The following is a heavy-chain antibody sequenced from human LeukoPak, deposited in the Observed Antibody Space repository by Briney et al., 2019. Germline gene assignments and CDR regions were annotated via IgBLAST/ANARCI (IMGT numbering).Heavy chain of an antibody. CDR3: AKLASKYYDSTDSRTPFDY. Sequence: ASVKVSCTASGYTVTGYYMHWVRQAPGQGLEWMGWINPNSGGTNYAQKFQGRVTMTRDTSISTAYMELSRLRSDDTAVYYCAKLASKYYDSTDSRTPFDYWGQGTLVTVSS. J-gene: IGHJ4*02. CDR1: GYTVTGYY. CDR2: INPNSGGT. V-gene: IGHV1-2*02. D-gene: IGHD3-22*01.